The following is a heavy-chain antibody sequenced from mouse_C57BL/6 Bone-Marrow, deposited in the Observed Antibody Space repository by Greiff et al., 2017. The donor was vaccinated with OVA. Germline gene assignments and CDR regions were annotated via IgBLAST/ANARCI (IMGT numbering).Heavy chain of an antibody. D-gene: IGHD1-1*01. J-gene: IGHJ2*01. CDR2: IHPNSGST. V-gene: IGHV1-64*01. CDR1: GYTFTSYW. CDR3: ARGRYYYGSSGGY. Sequence: QVQLQQPGAELVKPGASVKLSCKASGYTFTSYWMHWVKQRPGQGLEWIGMIHPNSGSTNYNEKFKSKATLTVDKSSSTAYMQLSSLTSEDSAVYYCARGRYYYGSSGGYGGQGTTLTVSS.